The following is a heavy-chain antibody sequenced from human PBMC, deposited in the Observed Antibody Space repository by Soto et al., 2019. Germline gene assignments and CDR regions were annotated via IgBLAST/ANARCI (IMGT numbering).Heavy chain of an antibody. D-gene: IGHD3-3*01. CDR3: ARESTFFGVVIPDY. CDR1: GISISSYY. J-gene: IGHJ4*02. Sequence: SETLSLXCTVSGISISSYYWSWIRQPPGKGLEWIGYIYYSGSTNYNPSLKSRVTISVDTSKNQFSLKLSSVTAADTAVYYCARESTFFGVVIPDYGGRGTLVPVS. V-gene: IGHV4-59*01. CDR2: IYYSGST.